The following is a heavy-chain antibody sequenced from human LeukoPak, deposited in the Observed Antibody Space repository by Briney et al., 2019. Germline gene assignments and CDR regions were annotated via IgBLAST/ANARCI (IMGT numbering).Heavy chain of an antibody. V-gene: IGHV1-69*05. Sequence: SVKVSCKASGGTFSSYAISWVRQAPGQGLEWMGRIIPIFGTANYAQKFQGRVTITTDESTSTAYMELSSLRSEDTAVYYCALELLAWFDPWGQGTLVTVFS. J-gene: IGHJ5*02. CDR3: ALELLAWFDP. D-gene: IGHD1-7*01. CDR1: GGTFSSYA. CDR2: IIPIFGTA.